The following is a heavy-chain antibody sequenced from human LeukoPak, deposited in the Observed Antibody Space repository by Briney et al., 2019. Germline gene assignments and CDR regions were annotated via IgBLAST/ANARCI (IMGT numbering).Heavy chain of an antibody. J-gene: IGHJ4*02. CDR2: IYHSGST. V-gene: IGHV4-38-2*01. CDR3: ASSGWYGDYFDY. Sequence: PSETLSLTCAVSGYSISSGYYWGWIRQPPGKGLEWIGSIYHSGSTYYNPSLKGRVTISVDTSKNQFSLKLSSVTAADTAVYYCASSGWYGDYFDYWGQGTLVTVSS. CDR1: GYSISSGYY. D-gene: IGHD6-19*01.